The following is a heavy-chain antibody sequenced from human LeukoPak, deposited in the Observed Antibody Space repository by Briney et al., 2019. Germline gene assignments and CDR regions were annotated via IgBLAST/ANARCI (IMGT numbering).Heavy chain of an antibody. CDR2: IGVSSTNT. CDR1: GFTFSDEI. V-gene: IGHV3-23*01. Sequence: GGSLRLSCAASGFTFSDEIMTWVRQAPGKGLEWVSSIGVSSTNTHYADSVKGRFTISRDNSRNTLYLEINSLGPEDTAVYFCATGLAHYWGQGTLVTVSS. J-gene: IGHJ4*02. CDR3: ATGLAHY.